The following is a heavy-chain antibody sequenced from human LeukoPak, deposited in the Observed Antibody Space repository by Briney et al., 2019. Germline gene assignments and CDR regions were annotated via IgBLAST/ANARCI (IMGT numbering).Heavy chain of an antibody. CDR1: GYSFTSYW. CDR2: IDPSDSYT. D-gene: IGHD3-10*01. J-gene: IGHJ6*04. V-gene: IGHV5-10-1*01. Sequence: GGSLKISCKGSGYSFTSYWISWVRQMPGKGLEWMGRIDPSDSYTNYSPSFQGHVTISADKSISTAYLQWSSLKASDTAMYYCASITMVRGVMTGMDVWGKGTTVTVSS. CDR3: ASITMVRGVMTGMDV.